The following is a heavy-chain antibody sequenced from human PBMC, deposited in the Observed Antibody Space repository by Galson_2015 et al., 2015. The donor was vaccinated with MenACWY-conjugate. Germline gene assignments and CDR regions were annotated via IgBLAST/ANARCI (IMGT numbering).Heavy chain of an antibody. D-gene: IGHD6-19*01. J-gene: IGHJ4*02. Sequence: SLRLCGAAYGFTFNRFAKSWVRQVPAKGLEWVSTHSGGGGSEYYADSVKGRFTISRDNSKNPLYLQMNSLRAEDTAIYYCAKDLQHSSGCVNHYFDCWGQGILVTVSS. CDR2: HSGGGGSE. V-gene: IGHV3-23*01. CDR3: AKDLQHSSGCVNHYFDC. CDR1: GFTFNRFA.